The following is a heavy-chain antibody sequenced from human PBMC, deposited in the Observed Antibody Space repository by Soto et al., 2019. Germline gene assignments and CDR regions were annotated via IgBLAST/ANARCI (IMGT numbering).Heavy chain of an antibody. D-gene: IGHD3-22*01. CDR3: ARVPQYDSSGYYYYYYGMDV. CDR2: INAGNGNT. V-gene: IGHV1-3*01. J-gene: IGHJ6*02. CDR1: GYTFTSYA. Sequence: ASVKVSCKASGYTFTSYAMHWVRQAPGQRLEWMGWINAGNGNTKYSQKFQGRVTITRDTSASTAYMELSSLRSEDTAVYYFARVPQYDSSGYYYYYYGMDVWGQGTTVTVSS.